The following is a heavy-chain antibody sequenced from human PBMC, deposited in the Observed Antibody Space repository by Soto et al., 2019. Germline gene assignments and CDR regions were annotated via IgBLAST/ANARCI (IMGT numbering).Heavy chain of an antibody. CDR3: AKASYSSSAGGDY. CDR2: ISGSGGST. D-gene: IGHD6-6*01. Sequence: HPGGSLRLSCAASGFTFSSYAMSWVRQAPGKGLEWVSAISGSGGSTYYADSVKGRFTISRDNSKNTLYLQMNSLRAEDTAVYYCAKASYSSSAGGDYWGQGTLVTVSS. V-gene: IGHV3-23*01. J-gene: IGHJ4*02. CDR1: GFTFSSYA.